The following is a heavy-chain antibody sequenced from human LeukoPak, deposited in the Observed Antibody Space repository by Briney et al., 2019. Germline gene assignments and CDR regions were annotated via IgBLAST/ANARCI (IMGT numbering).Heavy chain of an antibody. J-gene: IGHJ4*02. CDR1: GFTFSSYA. Sequence: GGSLRHSCAASGFTFSSYAMSWVRQAPGKGLEWVSAISGSGGSTYYADSVEGRFTISRDNSKNTLYLQMNSLRAEDTAVYYCAKDRVFYGDYFDYWGQGTLVTVSS. D-gene: IGHD4-17*01. CDR2: ISGSGGST. V-gene: IGHV3-23*01. CDR3: AKDRVFYGDYFDY.